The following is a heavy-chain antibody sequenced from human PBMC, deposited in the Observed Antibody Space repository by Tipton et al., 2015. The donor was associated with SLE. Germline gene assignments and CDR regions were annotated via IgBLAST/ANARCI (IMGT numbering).Heavy chain of an antibody. V-gene: IGHV3-11*04. CDR1: GFTLSGYY. Sequence: SLRLSCAASGFTLSGYYISWIRQAPGKGLEWVSYISSSGSTIYYADSVKGRFTISRDNSKNTLYLQMNSLRAEDTAVYYCARPSSTSWYAAFDIWGQGTMVAVSS. J-gene: IGHJ3*02. CDR2: ISSSGSTI. CDR3: ARPSSTSWYAAFDI. D-gene: IGHD6-13*01.